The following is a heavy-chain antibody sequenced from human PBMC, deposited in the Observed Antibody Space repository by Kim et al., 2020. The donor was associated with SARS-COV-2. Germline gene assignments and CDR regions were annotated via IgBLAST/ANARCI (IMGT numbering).Heavy chain of an antibody. D-gene: IGHD3-10*01. CDR3: ARGRGVRGAKGMDV. Sequence: SETLSLTCAVYGGSFSGYYWSWIRQPPGKGLEWIGEINHSGSTNYNPSLKSRVTISVDTSKNQFSLKLSSVTAADTAVYYCARGRGVRGAKGMDVWGQGTTVTVSS. CDR1: GGSFSGYY. CDR2: INHSGST. V-gene: IGHV4-34*01. J-gene: IGHJ6*02.